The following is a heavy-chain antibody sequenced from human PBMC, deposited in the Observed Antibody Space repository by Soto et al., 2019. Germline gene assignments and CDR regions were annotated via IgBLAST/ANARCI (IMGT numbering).Heavy chain of an antibody. Sequence: PSETRSLTCTVSGASVSSGDYYWSSIRQSPGKGLEWIGYIYYSGDSYYNPSLKGRLTISIDTSKNQFSLILNSVTVADTAIYYCVGTGTTDDYWGRGTLVTVSS. CDR2: IYYSGDS. J-gene: IGHJ4*02. CDR3: VGTGTTDDY. D-gene: IGHD4-17*01. V-gene: IGHV4-30-4*01. CDR1: GASVSSGDYY.